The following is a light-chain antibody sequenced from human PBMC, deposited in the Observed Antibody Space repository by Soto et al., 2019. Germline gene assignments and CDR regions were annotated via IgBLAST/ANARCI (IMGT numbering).Light chain of an antibody. CDR3: QPRSNWPST. J-gene: IGKJ4*01. CDR2: DAS. CDR1: QSVSGY. Sequence: EIVLTQSPATLSLSPGNRATLSCRASQSVSGYLAWYQQKPDQAPRLLIYDASNRATGIPARFSGSGSGTEFAISITSLEAEDFAVYYCQPRSNWPSTFGGGTKVEI. V-gene: IGKV3-11*01.